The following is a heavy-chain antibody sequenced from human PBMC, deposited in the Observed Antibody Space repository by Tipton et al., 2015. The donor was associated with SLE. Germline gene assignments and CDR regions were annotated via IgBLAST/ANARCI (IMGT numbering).Heavy chain of an antibody. CDR3: AKTLAGATPGRYQSYWYFDL. Sequence: TLSLTCTVSGGAISSGGYYLGWVRQPAGEGPEWVGGIYTSGKAVSNPPPKSRVTISMELSNNQFSVNLISVTASDTAVYYCAKTLAGATPGRYQSYWYFDLWGRGLRVIVSS. CDR2: IYTSGKA. CDR1: GGAISSGGYY. V-gene: IGHV4-61*02. J-gene: IGHJ2*01. D-gene: IGHD1-1*01.